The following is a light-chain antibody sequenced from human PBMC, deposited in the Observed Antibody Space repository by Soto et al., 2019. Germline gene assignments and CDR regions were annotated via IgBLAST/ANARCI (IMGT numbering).Light chain of an antibody. CDR2: GAS. CDR1: QSVSSN. J-gene: IGKJ3*01. Sequence: EIVMTQSPATLSVSPGERATPSCRASQSVSSNLAWYQQKPGQAPRLLIYGASTRATGIPARFSGSGSGTDFTLTISRVEPEDFAVYYCQQYGGSPPFSFGPGTKVDIK. CDR3: QQYGGSPPFS. V-gene: IGKV3-15*01.